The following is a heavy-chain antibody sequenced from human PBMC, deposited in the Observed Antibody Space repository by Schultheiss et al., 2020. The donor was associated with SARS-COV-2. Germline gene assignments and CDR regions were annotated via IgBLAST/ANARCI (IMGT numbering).Heavy chain of an antibody. CDR3: AREVCSGGSCYSVRFDY. CDR1: GGSISSGGYY. Sequence: LRLSCTVSGGSISSGGYYWSWIRQHPGKGLEWIGYIYYSGSTYYNPSLKSRVTISVDTSKNQFSLKLSSVTAADTAVYYCAREVCSGGSCYSVRFDYWGQGTLVTVSS. V-gene: IGHV4-31*03. J-gene: IGHJ4*02. CDR2: IYYSGST. D-gene: IGHD2-15*01.